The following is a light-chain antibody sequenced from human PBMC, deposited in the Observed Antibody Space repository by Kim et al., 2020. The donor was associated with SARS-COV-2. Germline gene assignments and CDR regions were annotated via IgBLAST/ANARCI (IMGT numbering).Light chain of an antibody. CDR3: QQYYSYPWT. CDR1: QGISSY. Sequence: AIRITQSPSSLSASTGDRVTITCRASQGISSYLAWYQQKPGTAPKLLIYAASTLQSGVPSRFSGSGSGTDFTLTISCLQSEDFATYYCQQYYSYPWTFGQGTKVDIK. V-gene: IGKV1-8*01. CDR2: AAS. J-gene: IGKJ1*01.